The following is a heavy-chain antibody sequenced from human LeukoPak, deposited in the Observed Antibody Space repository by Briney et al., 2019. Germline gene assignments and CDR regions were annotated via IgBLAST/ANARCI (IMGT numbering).Heavy chain of an antibody. CDR2: IYHSGST. V-gene: IGHV4-38-2*01. J-gene: IGHJ4*02. Sequence: NASETLSLTCAVSGYSISSGYYWGWIRQPPGKGLEWIGSIYHSGSTYYNPSLKSRVTISVDTSKKQFSLKLSSVTAADTAVYYCARSGYCSGGSCYPEDYFDYWGQGTLVTVSS. CDR3: ARSGYCSGGSCYPEDYFDY. D-gene: IGHD2-15*01. CDR1: GYSISSGYY.